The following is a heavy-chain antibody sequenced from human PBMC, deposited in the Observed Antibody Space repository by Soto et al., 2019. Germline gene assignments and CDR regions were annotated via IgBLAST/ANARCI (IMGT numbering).Heavy chain of an antibody. J-gene: IGHJ4*02. D-gene: IGHD5-18*01. Sequence: ASVKVSCKASGYSSITYVIHWVRQAPGQRLEWMGWINAGNGNTKFSQKFQDRVTITRDTSASTVNMELSSLRSEDTAVYYCARGGRGIQLFLTFDHWGPGTLVTVSS. CDR2: INAGNGNT. CDR3: ARGGRGIQLFLTFDH. CDR1: GYSSITYV. V-gene: IGHV1-3*01.